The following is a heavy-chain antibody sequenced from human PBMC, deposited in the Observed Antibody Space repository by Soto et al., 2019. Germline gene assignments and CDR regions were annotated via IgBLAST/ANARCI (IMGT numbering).Heavy chain of an antibody. CDR2: ISPYKGNT. Sequence: SVKVSCKTSCYTFSSIGISWVRQAPGQGLEWMGWISPYKGNTYYAQRLQGRVTMTTDTSTSTAYMELRSLRSDDTAVYFCARDLDGSGSYYTNYWGQGTLVTVSS. D-gene: IGHD3-10*01. CDR3: ARDLDGSGSYYTNY. CDR1: CYTFSSIG. V-gene: IGHV1-18*01. J-gene: IGHJ4*02.